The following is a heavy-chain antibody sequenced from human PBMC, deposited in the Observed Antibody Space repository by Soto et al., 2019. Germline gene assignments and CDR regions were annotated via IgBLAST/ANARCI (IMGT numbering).Heavy chain of an antibody. D-gene: IGHD4-17*01. V-gene: IGHV1-46*03. CDR2: INPSGGST. CDR3: ARTPSVHDDYGSLSLEFDY. CDR1: GYTFTNFY. J-gene: IGHJ4*02. Sequence: QVQLVQSGAEVKPPGASVKVSCTASGYTFTNFYMHWVRQAPGQGLEWMGIINPSGGSTSYAQRFQARVIMTRDSSTNTVYMELSSLRSEDSAVYYCARTPSVHDDYGSLSLEFDYWGQGTLVTVSS.